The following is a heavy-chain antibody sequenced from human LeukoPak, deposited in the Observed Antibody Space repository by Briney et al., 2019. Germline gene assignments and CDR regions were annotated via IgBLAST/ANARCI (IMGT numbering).Heavy chain of an antibody. J-gene: IGHJ5*02. CDR3: ASGASFYLDP. Sequence: GGSLRLSCAASGFTVSSNYMSWVRQAPGKGLEWVSDINRGGSKYYADYGKGGLTISRDNSKNPLYLQMNSLRAEDTAVYYCASGASFYLDPWCRGPLVPVSS. D-gene: IGHD3-16*02. V-gene: IGHV3-66*02. CDR1: GFTVSSNY. CDR2: INRGGSK.